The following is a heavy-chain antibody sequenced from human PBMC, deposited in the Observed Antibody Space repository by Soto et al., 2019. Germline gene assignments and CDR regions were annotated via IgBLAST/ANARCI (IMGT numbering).Heavy chain of an antibody. CDR1: AGSFSHYY. Sequence: VQQQPWGAGLLKPSETLSLTCTVYAGSFSHYYWNWIRQSPGKGLEWIGKIKHGGSSSYNPSLRSRVSISVCMSKNQFSLTLSSVTAADTAVYYCARGGSSDWQVALDIWGQGTMVPVSS. J-gene: IGHJ3*02. CDR3: ARGGSSDWQVALDI. CDR2: IKHGGSS. D-gene: IGHD6-19*01. V-gene: IGHV4-34*01.